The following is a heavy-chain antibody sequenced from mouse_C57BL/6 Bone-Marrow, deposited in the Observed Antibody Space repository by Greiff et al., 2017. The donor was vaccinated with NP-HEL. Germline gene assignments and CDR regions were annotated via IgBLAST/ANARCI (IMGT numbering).Heavy chain of an antibody. CDR1: GFTFSDYG. CDR2: ISNLAYSI. V-gene: IGHV5-15*01. Sequence: EVKLMESGGGLVQPGGSLKLSCAASGFTFSDYGMAWVRQAPRKGPEWVAFISNLAYSIYYADTVTGRFPISRENAKNTLYLEMSSLRSEDTAMYYCARQGGRGFAYWGQGTLVTVSA. J-gene: IGHJ3*01. CDR3: ARQGGRGFAY.